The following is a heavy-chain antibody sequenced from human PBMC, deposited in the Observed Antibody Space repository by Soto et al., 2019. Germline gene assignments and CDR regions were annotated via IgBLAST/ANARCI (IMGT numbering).Heavy chain of an antibody. CDR2: IYYSGST. Sequence: QLQLQESGPGLVKPSETLSLTCTVSGGSISSSSYYWGWIRQPPGKGLEWIGSIYYSGSTYYNPSLRSRVTISVDTSKNQFSLKLSSVTAADTAVYYCARLYSSGWYFYSYGMDVWGQGTTVTVSS. CDR3: ARLYSSGWYFYSYGMDV. CDR1: GGSISSSSYY. D-gene: IGHD6-19*01. V-gene: IGHV4-39*01. J-gene: IGHJ6*02.